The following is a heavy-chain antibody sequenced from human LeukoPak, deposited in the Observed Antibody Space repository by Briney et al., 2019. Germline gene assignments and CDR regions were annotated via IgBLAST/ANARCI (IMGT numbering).Heavy chain of an antibody. J-gene: IGHJ4*02. CDR3: ARLRGGVTSILYYFDC. V-gene: IGHV4-59*08. D-gene: IGHD2-21*02. CDR1: GGSISYYS. Sequence: PSETLSLTCTVSGGSISYYSWSWIRQPPGKGLEWIGYMYYSGSTNYNPSLKSRVTMSVDTSKSQFSLKLSSVTAADTALYYCARLRGGVTSILYYFDCWGQGTLVTVSS. CDR2: MYYSGST.